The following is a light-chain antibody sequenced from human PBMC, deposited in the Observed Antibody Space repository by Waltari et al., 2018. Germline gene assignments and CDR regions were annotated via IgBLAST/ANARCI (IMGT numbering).Light chain of an antibody. CDR1: SSDVGTYNY. CDR2: DVS. CDR3: NSYSSSSSLVL. V-gene: IGLV2-14*03. J-gene: IGLJ2*01. Sequence: QSALTQPASVSGSPGQSITISCTGTSSDVGTYNYVSWYQQHPGKAPKLMIYDVSNRPAGVSDRFSCSRSGNTASLTSSGLQSEDEADYYCNSYSSSSSLVLFGGGTKLTVV.